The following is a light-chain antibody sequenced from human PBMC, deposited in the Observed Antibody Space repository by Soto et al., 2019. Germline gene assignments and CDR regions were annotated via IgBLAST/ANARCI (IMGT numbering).Light chain of an antibody. J-gene: IGLJ1*01. CDR3: AAWDDRLYV. CDR1: SSNIGSHT. CDR2: SNT. Sequence: QSVLTQPPSASGAPGQTVTISCSGSSSNIGSHTVNWYQHLPGTAPKLLIYSNTQRPLGVPVRFSGSKSGTSASLAISGLQSEDEAEYYCAAWDDRLYVFGTGTKLTV. V-gene: IGLV1-44*01.